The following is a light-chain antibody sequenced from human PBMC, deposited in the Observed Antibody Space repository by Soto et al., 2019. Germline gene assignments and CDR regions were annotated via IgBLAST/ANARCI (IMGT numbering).Light chain of an antibody. J-gene: IGLJ7*01. V-gene: IGLV1-47*01. CDR3: AAWDDSLSAV. CDR1: SSNIGSNY. CDR2: RNN. Sequence: QSVLTQPPSASGTPGQRVTISCSGSSSNIGSNYVYWYQQLPGTAHKLLIYRNNQRPSGVPDRFSGSKSGTSASLAISGLRSEDEADYYCAAWDDSLSAVFGGGTQLTVL.